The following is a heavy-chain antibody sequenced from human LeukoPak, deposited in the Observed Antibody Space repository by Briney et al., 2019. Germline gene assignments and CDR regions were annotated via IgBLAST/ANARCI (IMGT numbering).Heavy chain of an antibody. V-gene: IGHV1-2*02. CDR2: INPTSGGT. Sequence: ASVKVSCKASGYTFTGYYLHWVRQAPGQGLEWMGWINPTSGGTNYAQKFQGRVNMTRDTSISTAYMELSRLRSDDTAVYYCARGPGYYDFWSGYYTSGSDDAFDIWGQGTMVTVSS. J-gene: IGHJ3*02. D-gene: IGHD3-3*01. CDR3: ARGPGYYDFWSGYYTSGSDDAFDI. CDR1: GYTFTGYY.